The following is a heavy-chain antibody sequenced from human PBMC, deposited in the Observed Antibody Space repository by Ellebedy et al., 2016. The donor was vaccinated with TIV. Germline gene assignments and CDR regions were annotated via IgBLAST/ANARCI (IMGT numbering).Heavy chain of an antibody. CDR2: INGGPGNT. Sequence: AASVKVSCKASGYIFTNYAINWLRQAPGQTLEWMGWINGGPGNTLYSQNFQDRVTITRDTSATTDYMELSTLTSDDTAVYYCARQVRDGSSWAFDVWGQGTMVTVSS. CDR1: GYIFTNYA. V-gene: IGHV1-3*01. D-gene: IGHD5-24*01. CDR3: ARQVRDGSSWAFDV. J-gene: IGHJ3*01.